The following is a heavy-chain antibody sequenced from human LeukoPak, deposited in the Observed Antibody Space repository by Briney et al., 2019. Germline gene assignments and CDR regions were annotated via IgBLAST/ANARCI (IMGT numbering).Heavy chain of an antibody. CDR3: ARDLRSTSCLDV. CDR2: IIPIFGTA. D-gene: IGHD2-2*01. Sequence: SVKVSCKASGGTFSSYAISLVRQAPGQGLEWMGGIIPIFGTANYAQKFQGRVTITADESTSTAYMELSSLRSEDTAVYYCARDLRSTSCLDVWGKGTTVTVSS. CDR1: GGTFSSYA. V-gene: IGHV1-69*13. J-gene: IGHJ6*04.